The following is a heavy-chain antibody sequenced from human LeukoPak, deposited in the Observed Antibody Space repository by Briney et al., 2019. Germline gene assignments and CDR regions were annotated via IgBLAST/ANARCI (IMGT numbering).Heavy chain of an antibody. D-gene: IGHD4-17*01. CDR2: IYYSGST. CDR1: GGSISSSSYY. Sequence: PSETLSLTCTVSGGSISSSSYYWGWIRQPPGKGLEWLGSIYYSGSTYYNPSLKSRVTISVDTSKNQFSLKLSSVTAADTAVYYCARRRDDGDYWFDPWGQGTLVTVSS. J-gene: IGHJ5*02. CDR3: ARRRDDGDYWFDP. V-gene: IGHV4-39*01.